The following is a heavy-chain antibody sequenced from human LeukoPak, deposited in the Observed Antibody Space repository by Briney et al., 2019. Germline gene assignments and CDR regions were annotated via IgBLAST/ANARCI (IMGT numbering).Heavy chain of an antibody. V-gene: IGHV3-66*01. CDR2: FYSGEPGNT. Sequence: GGSLRLSCAASEITVSRTHMTWVRQAPGKGLEWVAAFYSGEPGNTYCAESVKGRFSISRDNSKNTFYVQMDSLRVEDTGVYYCAACGVPGTSSLSFHYGMDVWGQGTTVIVS. CDR3: AACGVPGTSSLSFHYGMDV. D-gene: IGHD6-19*01. J-gene: IGHJ6*02. CDR1: EITVSRTH.